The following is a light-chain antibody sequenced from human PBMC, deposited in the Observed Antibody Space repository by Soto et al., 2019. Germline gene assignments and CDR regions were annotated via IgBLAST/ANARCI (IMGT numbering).Light chain of an antibody. V-gene: IGKV3-11*01. CDR2: DAS. CDR3: QQRSNWPPWT. J-gene: IGKJ1*01. Sequence: EIVLTQSPATLSLSPGERATLSCRASQSVSSYLAWYQQKPGQAPRLLIYDASNRATGIPARFSGSGSGTDFTLTISSLEPEDFAVYYWQQRSNWPPWTFRQGTKVEIK. CDR1: QSVSSY.